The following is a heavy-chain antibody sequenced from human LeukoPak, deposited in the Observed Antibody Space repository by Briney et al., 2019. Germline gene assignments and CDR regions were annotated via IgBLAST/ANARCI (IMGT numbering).Heavy chain of an antibody. CDR3: TRYNNDHFDY. CDR1: GFTFGGYG. J-gene: IGHJ4*02. Sequence: GGSLRLSCAGSGFTFGGYGMHWFRQTPGKGLEWVAVIAYDGSRAFYADSVKGRFTISRDSSKNTMSVQMDDLRAEDTAVYYCTRYNNDHFDYWGQGTLVTVSS. D-gene: IGHD1-14*01. V-gene: IGHV3-33*01. CDR2: IAYDGSRA.